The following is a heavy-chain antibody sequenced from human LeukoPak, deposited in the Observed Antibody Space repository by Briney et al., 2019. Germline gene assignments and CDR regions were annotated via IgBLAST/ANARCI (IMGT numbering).Heavy chain of an antibody. CDR1: GYRFTSYW. D-gene: IGHD5-24*01. Sequence: GGSLQISCKGSGYRFTSYWIGWVRQMPGKGLEWMGIIYPGDSDTRYSPSFQGQVTISADKPISTAYLQWSSLKASDTAMYYCARHMGEMATIDWGQGTLVTVSS. CDR3: ARHMGEMATID. J-gene: IGHJ4*02. V-gene: IGHV5-51*01. CDR2: IYPGDSDT.